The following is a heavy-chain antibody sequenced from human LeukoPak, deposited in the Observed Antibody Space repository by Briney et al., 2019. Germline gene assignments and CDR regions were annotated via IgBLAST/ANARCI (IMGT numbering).Heavy chain of an antibody. J-gene: IGHJ4*02. CDR3: ARRSVASYGDYVYY. Sequence: ASVQVSCKASGSTFSSYAISWVRQAPGQGLEWMGGIIPIFGTANYAQKFQGRVTITADESTSTAYMELSSLRSEDTAVYYCARRSVASYGDYVYYWGQGTLVTVSS. D-gene: IGHD4-17*01. CDR1: GSTFSSYA. CDR2: IIPIFGTA. V-gene: IGHV1-69*13.